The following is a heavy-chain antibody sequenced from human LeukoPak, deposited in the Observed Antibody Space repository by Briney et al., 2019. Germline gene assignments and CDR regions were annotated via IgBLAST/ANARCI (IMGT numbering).Heavy chain of an antibody. J-gene: IGHJ4*02. V-gene: IGHV3-48*01. Sequence: SGGSLRLSCAASGFTFSSYSMNWVRQAPGKGLEWVSYISSSSSTIYYADSVKGRFTISRDNAKNSLYLQMNSLRAEDTAVYYCARALPEGYFDYWGQGTLVTVSS. CDR1: GFTFSSYS. CDR3: ARALPEGYFDY. CDR2: ISSSSSTI. D-gene: IGHD1-14*01.